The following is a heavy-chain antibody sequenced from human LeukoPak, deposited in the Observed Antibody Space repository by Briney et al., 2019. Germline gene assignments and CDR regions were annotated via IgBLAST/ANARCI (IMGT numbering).Heavy chain of an antibody. CDR3: ATVAAAGTDDY. CDR2: IYYSGST. CDR1: GGSISSYY. V-gene: IGHV4-59*12. J-gene: IGHJ4*02. D-gene: IGHD6-13*01. Sequence: SETLSLTCTVSGGSISSYYWSWIRQPPGKGLEWIGYIYYSGSTNYNPSLKSRVTISVDTSKNQFSLKLSSVTAADTAVYYCATVAAAGTDDYWGQGTLVTVSS.